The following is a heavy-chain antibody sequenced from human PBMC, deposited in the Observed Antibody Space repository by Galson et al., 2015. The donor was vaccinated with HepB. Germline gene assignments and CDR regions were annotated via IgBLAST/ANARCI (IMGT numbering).Heavy chain of an antibody. Sequence: SLRLSCAASGFTVTTNYMTWVRQAPGKGLEWVSVIYSGGSAYYADSVEGRFTISRDNSKNTLYLQMNSLRAEDTAVYYCARAPSRFIVGAHRAFDIWGQGTMVTVSS. CDR1: GFTVTTNY. J-gene: IGHJ3*02. CDR2: IYSGGSA. D-gene: IGHD1-26*01. V-gene: IGHV3-53*05. CDR3: ARAPSRFIVGAHRAFDI.